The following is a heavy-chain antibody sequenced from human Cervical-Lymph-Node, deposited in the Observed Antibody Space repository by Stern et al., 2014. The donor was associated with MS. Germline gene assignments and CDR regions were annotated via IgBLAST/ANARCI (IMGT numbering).Heavy chain of an antibody. CDR2: ISYDGNHK. D-gene: IGHD2-8*01. CDR3: ARDYEDTSMLFDH. CDR1: GFTFSSYG. Sequence: DQLVESGGAVVQPGRSLRLSWAASGFTFSSYGMHWVRQAPGKGLEWVTVISYDGNHKYYAASVKGRFTISRDNSKNTLHLQMNSVTPDDTAIYYCARDYEDTSMLFDHWGQGTLVTVSS. J-gene: IGHJ4*02. V-gene: IGHV3-30*03.